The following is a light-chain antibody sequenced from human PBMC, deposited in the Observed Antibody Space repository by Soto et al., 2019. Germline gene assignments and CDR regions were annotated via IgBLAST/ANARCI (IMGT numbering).Light chain of an antibody. CDR3: QQYGSSPRVLT. V-gene: IGKV3-20*01. Sequence: EIVLTQSPGTLSLSPGERATLSCRASQSVSSSYLAWYQQKPGQAPRLLIYGASNRATGIPDRFSGSGSGTDFTLTISRLEPEDFAVYYCQQYGSSPRVLTFGGGTKVEIK. J-gene: IGKJ4*01. CDR1: QSVSSSY. CDR2: GAS.